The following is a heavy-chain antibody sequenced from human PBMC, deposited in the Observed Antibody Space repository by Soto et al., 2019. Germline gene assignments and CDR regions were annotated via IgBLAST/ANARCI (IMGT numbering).Heavy chain of an antibody. CDR1: GGSISSGGYY. V-gene: IGHV4-31*03. Sequence: SETLSLTCTVSGGSISSGGYYWSWIRPHPGKGLEWIVYIYYSGSTYSTPTLKSRVNISVDTSKNQFYLKLSSVTAADTAVYYCARDSRVRGYSYGYGSWFDPWGQGTLVTVSS. CDR3: ARDSRVRGYSYGYGSWFDP. J-gene: IGHJ5*02. D-gene: IGHD5-18*01. CDR2: IYYSGST.